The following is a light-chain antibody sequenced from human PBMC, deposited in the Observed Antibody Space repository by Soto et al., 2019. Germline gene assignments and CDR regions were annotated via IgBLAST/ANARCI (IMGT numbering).Light chain of an antibody. CDR3: QQYGSSPTT. CDR1: QSIGDT. V-gene: IGKV3D-15*01. J-gene: IGKJ1*01. Sequence: EIVMTQSPATLSVSPGGRATLSCRASQSIGDTLAWYQQKPGQAPRLLIYDASNRATGIPARFSGSGSGTDFTLTISSLEPEDFAVYYCQQYGSSPTTFGQGTKVDI. CDR2: DAS.